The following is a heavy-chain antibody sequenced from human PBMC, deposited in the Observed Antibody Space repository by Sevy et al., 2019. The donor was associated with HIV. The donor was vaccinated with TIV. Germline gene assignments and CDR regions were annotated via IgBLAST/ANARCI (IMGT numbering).Heavy chain of an antibody. CDR3: ARESVGATTNAFDI. J-gene: IGHJ3*02. CDR1: GFTFSSYA. CDR2: ISYDGSNK. D-gene: IGHD1-26*01. V-gene: IGHV3-30*04. Sequence: QLGGPLRLSCAASGFTFSSYAMHWVRQAPGKGLEWVAVISYDGSNKYYADSVKGRFTISRDNSKNTLYLQMNSLRAEDTAVYYCARESVGATTNAFDIWGQGTMVTVSS.